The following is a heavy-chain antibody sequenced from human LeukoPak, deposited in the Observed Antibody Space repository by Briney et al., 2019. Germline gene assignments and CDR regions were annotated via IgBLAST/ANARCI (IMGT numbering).Heavy chain of an antibody. Sequence: GESLKISCKASGYSFPTYWIGWVRQMPGKGLEWMGIIYPGDSDTRYSPSFQGQVTISADKSISTAYLQWSSLKASDTVMYYCARIPCSSTSCHKRFDYWGQGTRVTVSS. CDR2: IYPGDSDT. CDR1: GYSFPTYW. V-gene: IGHV5-51*01. D-gene: IGHD2-2*01. J-gene: IGHJ4*02. CDR3: ARIPCSSTSCHKRFDY.